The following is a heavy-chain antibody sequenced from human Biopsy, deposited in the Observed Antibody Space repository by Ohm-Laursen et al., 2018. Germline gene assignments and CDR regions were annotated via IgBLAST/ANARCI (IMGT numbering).Heavy chain of an antibody. CDR3: ARDRGYYYYYGIDV. Sequence: ASVKVSCKASGYTFTDYGVSWVRQAPGQGLEWMGWITTYNGNTNYAQKVQGRVTMTTDTSTSTAYMELRSLRSDDTAVYYCARDRGYYYYYGIDVWGQGTTVTVSS. D-gene: IGHD3-10*01. V-gene: IGHV1-18*01. J-gene: IGHJ6*02. CDR1: GYTFTDYG. CDR2: ITTYNGNT.